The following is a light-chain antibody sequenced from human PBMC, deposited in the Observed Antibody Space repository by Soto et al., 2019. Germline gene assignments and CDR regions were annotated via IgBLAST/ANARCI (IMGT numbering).Light chain of an antibody. J-gene: IGKJ4*01. CDR3: QQFKNYPLT. CDR1: QGISSY. Sequence: DIQLTQSPSFLSASVGDRVTITCRASQGISSYVAWYQQKPGKAPKVLIYAASTLKSGVPSRFSGSGSGTEFTLTISSLQPEDFATYHCQQFKNYPLTFGGGTRVELK. CDR2: AAS. V-gene: IGKV1-9*01.